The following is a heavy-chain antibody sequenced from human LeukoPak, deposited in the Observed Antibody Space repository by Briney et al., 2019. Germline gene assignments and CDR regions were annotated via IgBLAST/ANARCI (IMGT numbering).Heavy chain of an antibody. CDR3: ARVGILSGVSWFDP. CDR1: GGTFSSYA. V-gene: IGHV1-69*05. CDR2: IIPIFGTA. J-gene: IGHJ5*02. Sequence: SEKVSCKASGGTFSSYAISWVRQAPGQGLKWMGGIIPIFGTANYAQKFQGRVTVTTDESTSTAYMELSSLRSEDTAVYYCARVGILSGVSWFDPWGQGTLVTVSS. D-gene: IGHD7-27*01.